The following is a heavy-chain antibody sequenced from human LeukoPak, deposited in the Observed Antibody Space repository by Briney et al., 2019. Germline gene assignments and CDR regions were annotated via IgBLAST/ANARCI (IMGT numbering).Heavy chain of an antibody. CDR2: VSSSGGTT. V-gene: IGHV3-23*01. CDR1: GFTFSSYG. J-gene: IGHJ6*03. D-gene: IGHD2-15*01. Sequence: GGSLRLSCAASGFTFSSYGMSWVRQAPGKGLEWVSAVSSSGGTTYYADSVKGRFTISRDNSKNTLSLQMNSLRAEDAAIYYCAKNGDRGAYCSGGSCYPYYYYYMDGWGKGTTVTISS. CDR3: AKNGDRGAYCSGGSCYPYYYYYMDG.